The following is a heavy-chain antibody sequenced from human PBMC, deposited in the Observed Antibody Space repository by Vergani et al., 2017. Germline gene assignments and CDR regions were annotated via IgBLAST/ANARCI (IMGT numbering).Heavy chain of an antibody. CDR1: GGTFSSYA. Sequence: QVQLVQSGAEVKKPGSSVKVSCKASGGTFSSYAISWVRQAPGQGLEWMGGIIPIFGTANYAQKFQGRVTIAADESTSTAYMELSSLRAEETAVYYCAGRSIAAAGTRWFDPWGQGTLVTVSS. CDR2: IIPIFGTA. V-gene: IGHV1-69*12. D-gene: IGHD6-13*01. CDR3: AGRSIAAAGTRWFDP. J-gene: IGHJ5*02.